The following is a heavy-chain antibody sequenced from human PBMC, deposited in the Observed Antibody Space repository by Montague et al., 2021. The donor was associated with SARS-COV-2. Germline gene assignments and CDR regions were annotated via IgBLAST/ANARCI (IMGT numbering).Heavy chain of an antibody. CDR1: GASISSDNW. J-gene: IGHJ5*02. D-gene: IGHD2-2*01. CDR3: ARVVRGCSGHSCYFDP. Sequence: SETLSLTCAVSGASISSDNWWNWVRQSPGKGLEWIGEICQAVGTNYNPSLRSRVTIAVDNFSNQVSLKMTSATAADTAIYYCARVVRGCSGHSCYFDPWGQGTLVTVSS. CDR2: ICQAVGT. V-gene: IGHV4-4*02.